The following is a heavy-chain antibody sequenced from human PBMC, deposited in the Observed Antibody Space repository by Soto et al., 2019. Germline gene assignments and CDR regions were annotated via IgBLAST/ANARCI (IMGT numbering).Heavy chain of an antibody. CDR2: IYGGGTT. CDR1: GFAVSSKY. D-gene: IGHD6-19*01. J-gene: IGHJ4*02. V-gene: IGHV3-53*01. CDR3: VQTTGWPGFDF. Sequence: EVQLVESGGGLIQPGGSLRLSCAASGFAVSSKYMTWVRQAPGKGLEWVAVIYGGGTTYYADSVKGRFTIYSDTSKNTLYLQMNSLRAEDTAVYYCVQTTGWPGFDFWGQGTLVTVSS.